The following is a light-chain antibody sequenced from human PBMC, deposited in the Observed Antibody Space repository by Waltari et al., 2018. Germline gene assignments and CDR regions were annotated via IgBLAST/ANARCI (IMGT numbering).Light chain of an antibody. CDR3: AAWDDSLSGHVI. CDR2: RSN. V-gene: IGLV1-47*01. Sequence: QSVLTQPPSASGTPGQRVIISCSGSSTHIGRNYVSWYQRLPGTAPRLLIYRSNQRPSGVPERISGSKSGTSASLAISGLRSEDEAEYYCAAWDDSLSGHVIFGGGTKLTVL. CDR1: STHIGRNY. J-gene: IGLJ2*01.